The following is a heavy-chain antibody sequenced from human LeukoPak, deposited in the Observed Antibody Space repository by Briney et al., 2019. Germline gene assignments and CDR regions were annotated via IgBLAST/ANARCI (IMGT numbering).Heavy chain of an antibody. CDR1: GGSISSSSYY. V-gene: IGHV4-39*07. D-gene: IGHD1-26*01. CDR2: IYYSGST. Sequence: PSETLSLTCTVSGGSISSSSYYWGWIRQPPGKGLEWIGSIYYSGSTYYNPSLKSRVTISVDTSKNQFSLKLSSVTAADTAVYYCAREMGFAERAFDIWGQGTMVTVSS. J-gene: IGHJ3*02. CDR3: AREMGFAERAFDI.